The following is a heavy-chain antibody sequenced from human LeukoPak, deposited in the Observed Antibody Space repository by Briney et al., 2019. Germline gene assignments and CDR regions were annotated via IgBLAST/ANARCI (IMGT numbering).Heavy chain of an antibody. Sequence: GGSLRLSCAASGFTFSDNYMIWIRQAPGKGLEWVSYIDTSGSAMYYAVPVKGRFTISRDNARNSLYLQMNSLRAEDTAVYYCARARKGYYFDYWGQGTLVPVSS. CDR3: ARARKGYYFDY. CDR1: GFTFSDNY. CDR2: IDTSGSAM. V-gene: IGHV3-11*04. J-gene: IGHJ4*02. D-gene: IGHD1-14*01.